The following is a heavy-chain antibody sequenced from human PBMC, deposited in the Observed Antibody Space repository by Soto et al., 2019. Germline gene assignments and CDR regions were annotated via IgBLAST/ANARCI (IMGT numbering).Heavy chain of an antibody. CDR2: ISSDGSTT. J-gene: IGHJ4*01. Sequence: GSLRLSCTASGFTFSRYLMHWVRQAPGKVLLWVSRISSDGSTTSYADSVQVRFTISRDNAKKTLYLQMNSLRVEETAVYYCAREYRSSPDFWGQETLVTVS. D-gene: IGHD6-6*01. V-gene: IGHV3-74*01. CDR3: AREYRSSPDF. CDR1: GFTFSRYL.